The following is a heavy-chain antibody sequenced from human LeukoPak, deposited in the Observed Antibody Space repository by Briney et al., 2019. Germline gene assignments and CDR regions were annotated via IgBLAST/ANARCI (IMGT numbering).Heavy chain of an antibody. CDR3: ARDPLAAAGTGYYYYYGMDV. Sequence: SETLSLTCTVSGGSISSGDYYWSWIRQPPGKGLEWIGYIYYSGSTYYNPSLKSRVTISVDTSKNQSSLKLSSVTAADTAVYYCARDPLAAAGTGYYYYYGMDVWGQGTTVTVSS. D-gene: IGHD6-13*01. J-gene: IGHJ6*02. CDR2: IYYSGST. CDR1: GGSISSGDYY. V-gene: IGHV4-30-4*01.